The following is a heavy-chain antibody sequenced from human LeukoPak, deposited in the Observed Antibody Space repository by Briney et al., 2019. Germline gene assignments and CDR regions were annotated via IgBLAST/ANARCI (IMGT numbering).Heavy chain of an antibody. Sequence: GGSLRLSCAASVFTFINYAMSWVRQAPGKGLEWVSAISGSDGSTYYADSVKGRFTISRDNSKNTLYLQMNNLRVEDTALYYFAKGRANWVSAEGGGYFDYWGQGTLVTVSS. CDR2: ISGSDGST. V-gene: IGHV3-23*01. CDR1: VFTFINYA. CDR3: AKGRANWVSAEGGGYFDY. D-gene: IGHD7-27*01. J-gene: IGHJ4*02.